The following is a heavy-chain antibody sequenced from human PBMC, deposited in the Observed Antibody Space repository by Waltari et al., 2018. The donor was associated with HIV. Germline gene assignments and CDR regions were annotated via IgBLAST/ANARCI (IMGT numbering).Heavy chain of an antibody. D-gene: IGHD1-20*01. V-gene: IGHV3-7*01. CDR2: IMEDGAEK. CDR1: GFKVSSFW. Sequence: EVQLVESGGGLVQAGGSLRLSCKVSGFKVSSFWMSWVRQRPGKCLGWVANIMEDGAEKNYLESVKGRFTISKDSLKNSVSLSLNNMTAGDTAVYFCARLIREGYNDWYFDLWGRGTLITVFS. J-gene: IGHJ2*01. CDR3: ARLIREGYNDWYFDL.